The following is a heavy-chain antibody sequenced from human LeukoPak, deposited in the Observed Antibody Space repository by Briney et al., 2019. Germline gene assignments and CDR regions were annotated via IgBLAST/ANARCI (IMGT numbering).Heavy chain of an antibody. CDR3: ARGGWYIDY. V-gene: IGHV4-59*08. CDR1: GGSFSNSY. D-gene: IGHD6-19*01. J-gene: IGHJ4*02. CDR2: IHYRGNT. Sequence: SETLSLTCTVSGGSFSNSYWSWFRQPPGKGLEWIGYIHYRGNTNYSPSLKSRVTMSVDTSKNQSSLKLTSVTAADTAVYYCARGGWYIDYWGQGTLVTVSS.